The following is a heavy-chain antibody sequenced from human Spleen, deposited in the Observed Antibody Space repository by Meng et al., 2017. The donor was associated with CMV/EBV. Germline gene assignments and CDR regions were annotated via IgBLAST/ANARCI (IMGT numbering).Heavy chain of an antibody. CDR3: AKDRGSSWSTYYYYGMDV. V-gene: IGHV3-30*02. Sequence: GESLKISCAASGFTFSSYGMHWVRQAPGKGLEWVAFIRFDGSNKYYIDSVKGRFTISRDNSKNTLYLQMNSLRAEDTAVYYCAKDRGSSWSTYYYYGMDVWGQGTTVTVSS. J-gene: IGHJ6*02. CDR1: GFTFSSYG. D-gene: IGHD6-13*01. CDR2: IRFDGSNK.